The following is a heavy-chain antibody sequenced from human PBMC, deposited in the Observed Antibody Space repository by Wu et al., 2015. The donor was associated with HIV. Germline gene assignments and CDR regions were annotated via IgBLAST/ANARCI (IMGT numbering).Heavy chain of an antibody. V-gene: IGHV1-69*05. J-gene: IGHJ6*02. CDR1: GGTFDSYA. CDR3: ASRGSRTLRHPYQFYGMDV. Sequence: QVQLVQSGAEVKKPGSSVKISCKASGGTFDSYAISWVRQAPGQGLEWVGGIIPIFGEGTADYSQNFQGRVTITTDKSTNTAYMDLSSLRSEDTVRFLCASRGSRTLRHPYQFYGMDVVGPRDHGHRHL. D-gene: IGHD3-10*01. CDR2: IIPIFGEGTA.